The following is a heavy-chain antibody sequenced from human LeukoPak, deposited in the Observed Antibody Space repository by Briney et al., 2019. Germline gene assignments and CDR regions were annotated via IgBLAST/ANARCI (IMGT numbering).Heavy chain of an antibody. J-gene: IGHJ4*02. Sequence: PGGSLRLSCAASGFTFSDYYMSWIRQAPGKGLEWVSYISSSGSTIYYADSVKGRFTISRDNAKNSLCLQMNSLRAEDTAVYYCARDSRRIAAAGGPGYWGQGTLVTVSS. CDR3: ARDSRRIAAAGGPGY. D-gene: IGHD6-13*01. V-gene: IGHV3-11*04. CDR2: ISSSGSTI. CDR1: GFTFSDYY.